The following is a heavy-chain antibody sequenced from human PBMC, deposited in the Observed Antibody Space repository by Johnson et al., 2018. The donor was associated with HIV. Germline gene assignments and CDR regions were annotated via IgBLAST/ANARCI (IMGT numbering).Heavy chain of an antibody. Sequence: VQLVESGGGLVQSGGSLRLSCGVSGFAVSSNYMSWVRQAPGKGLEWVSIIYSGGSTYYADSVQGRFTISSDNSKNSLYLQMNSLRAEDTALYYCARVPSFLGRGLDAFDIWGQGTMVTVSS. CDR3: ARVPSFLGRGLDAFDI. CDR2: IYSGGST. D-gene: IGHD2/OR15-2a*01. CDR1: GFAVSSNY. J-gene: IGHJ3*02. V-gene: IGHV3-66*01.